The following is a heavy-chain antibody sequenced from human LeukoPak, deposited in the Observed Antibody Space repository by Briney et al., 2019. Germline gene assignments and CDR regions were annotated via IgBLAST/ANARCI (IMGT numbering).Heavy chain of an antibody. J-gene: IGHJ4*02. CDR3: ARVGYFERTLDY. CDR2: IYYSGST. CDR1: GGSISSYS. V-gene: IGHV4-59*01. D-gene: IGHD3-9*01. Sequence: KPSETLSLTCAVSGGSISSYSWSWIRQPPGKGLEWIGYIYYSGSTNYNPSLKSRVTISVDTSKNQFSLQLSSVTAADTAVYYCARVGYFERTLDYWGQGTLVTVSS.